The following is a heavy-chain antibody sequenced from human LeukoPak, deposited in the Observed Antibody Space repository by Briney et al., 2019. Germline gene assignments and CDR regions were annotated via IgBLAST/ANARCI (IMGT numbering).Heavy chain of an antibody. Sequence: ASVKVSCKASGGTFSRYSISWVRQAPGQGLEWMGEIIPMFGTTDYAQKLQGRVTITADKFTSTAYMQLNSLRSEDTAVYYCSKSHHYDSRIFDYWGQGTLVTVSS. J-gene: IGHJ4*02. D-gene: IGHD3-10*01. CDR1: GGTFSRYS. CDR2: IIPMFGTT. CDR3: SKSHHYDSRIFDY. V-gene: IGHV1-69*06.